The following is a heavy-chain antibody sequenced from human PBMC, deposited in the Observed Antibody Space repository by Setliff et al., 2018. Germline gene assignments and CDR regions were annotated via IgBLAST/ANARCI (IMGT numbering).Heavy chain of an antibody. V-gene: IGHV4-59*01. Sequence: PSETLSLTCTVSGDSINNFYWTWIRQPPGKGLEWIGYIYHSGGTSYNPSLKSRVTISVDTSKNQFSLNLSSVTAADTAVYYCARGQATSSRSSLVYWGQGIRVTVSS. CDR3: ARGQATSSRSSLVY. CDR2: IYHSGGT. D-gene: IGHD6-6*01. CDR1: GDSINNFY. J-gene: IGHJ4*02.